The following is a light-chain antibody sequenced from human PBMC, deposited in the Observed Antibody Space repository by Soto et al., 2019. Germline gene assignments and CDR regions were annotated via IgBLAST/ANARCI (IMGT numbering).Light chain of an antibody. Sequence: DIQLTQSPSFLSASVGEKVTITCRASQAISSSLAWYQQNPGKAPKLLIYAASTLQSGVPSRFSGSGSGTEFTLTISSLQPEDFATYYCQQLNSYPLTFGGGAKVEI. V-gene: IGKV1-9*01. CDR3: QQLNSYPLT. J-gene: IGKJ4*01. CDR1: QAISSS. CDR2: AAS.